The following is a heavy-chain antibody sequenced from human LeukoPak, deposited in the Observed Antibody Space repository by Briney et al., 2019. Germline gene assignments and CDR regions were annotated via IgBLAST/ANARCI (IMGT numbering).Heavy chain of an antibody. CDR2: IYYSGST. D-gene: IGHD3-10*01. J-gene: IGHJ3*02. V-gene: IGHV4-31*03. CDR3: ARDVTYYHAFDI. CDR1: GGSISSGGYY. Sequence: SETLSLTSTVSGGSISSGGYYWSWIRQHPGKGLEWIGYIYYSGSTYYNPSLKSRVTISVDTSKNQFSLKLSSVTAADTAVYYCARDVTYYHAFDIWGQGTMVTVSS.